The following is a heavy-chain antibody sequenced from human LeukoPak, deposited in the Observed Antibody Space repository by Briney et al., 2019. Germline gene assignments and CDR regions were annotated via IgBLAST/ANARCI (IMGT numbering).Heavy chain of an antibody. CDR2: ISERGDYT. D-gene: IGHD2-2*02. J-gene: IGHJ3*02. CDR1: GFTFSNYA. CDR3: ARVPTGYCSSTSCYSAAFDI. Sequence: GGSLRLSCTVSGFTFSNYAMSWVRQAPGKGLEWASSISERGDYTYYADSVKGRFTISRDNSKNMLYLQMNSLRAEDTAVYYCARVPTGYCSSTSCYSAAFDIWGQGTMVTVSS. V-gene: IGHV3-23*01.